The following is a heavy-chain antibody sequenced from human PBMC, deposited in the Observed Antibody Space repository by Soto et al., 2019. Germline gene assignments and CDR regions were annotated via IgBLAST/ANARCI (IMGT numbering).Heavy chain of an antibody. CDR2: LSNSGGTT. CDR1: GFTLSSYA. V-gene: IGHV3-23*01. Sequence: GGSLRLSCAASGFTLSSYAMSWVSQAPGKGLEWVSTLSNSGGTTYYPDSVKGRFTISRDSSKSTLYLEMNSLRAEDTAVYYCARRGIGYYNMDVWGRGTTVTVSS. J-gene: IGHJ6*03. D-gene: IGHD3-16*01. CDR3: ARRGIGYYNMDV.